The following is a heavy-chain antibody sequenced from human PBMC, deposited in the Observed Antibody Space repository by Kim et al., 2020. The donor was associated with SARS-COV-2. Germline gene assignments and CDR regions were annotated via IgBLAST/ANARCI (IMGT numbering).Heavy chain of an antibody. V-gene: IGHV3-9*01. J-gene: IGHJ4*02. Sequence: SIGYAESRKGRFTISRDNAKNSLYLQMNSLRAEDTALYYCANGPLARENYWGQGTLVTVSS. CDR3: ANGPLARENY. CDR2: SI. D-gene: IGHD1-26*01.